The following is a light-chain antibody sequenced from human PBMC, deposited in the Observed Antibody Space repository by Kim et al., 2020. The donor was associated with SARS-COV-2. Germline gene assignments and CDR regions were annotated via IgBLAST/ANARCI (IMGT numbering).Light chain of an antibody. J-gene: IGKJ3*01. Sequence: SASVGDRVTITCRASQTISTWLAWYQQKPGKPPNALISDASSLESGVPSRFSGSGSGTEFTLTISSLQPDDFATYYCQEYNSDFTFGPGTKVDYQT. CDR3: QEYNSDFT. CDR2: DAS. V-gene: IGKV1-5*01. CDR1: QTISTW.